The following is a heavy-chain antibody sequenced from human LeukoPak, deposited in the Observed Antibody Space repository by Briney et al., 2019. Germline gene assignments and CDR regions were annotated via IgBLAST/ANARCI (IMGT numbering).Heavy chain of an antibody. CDR1: GYTFTSYG. V-gene: IGHV1-69-2*01. CDR2: VDPEDGET. J-gene: IGHJ4*02. D-gene: IGHD3-10*01. Sequence: ASVKVSCKASGYTFTSYGISWVRQAPGQGLEWMGRVDPEDGETIYAEKFQGRVTITADTSTDTAYMELSSLRSDDTAVYYCARARYYGSAVPYYFDYWAREPWLPSPQ. CDR3: ARARYYGSAVPYYFDY.